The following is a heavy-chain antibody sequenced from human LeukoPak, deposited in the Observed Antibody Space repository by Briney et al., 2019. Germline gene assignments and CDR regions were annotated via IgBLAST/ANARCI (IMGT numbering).Heavy chain of an antibody. CDR3: ARAGRGLRYFDWLTYDY. V-gene: IGHV3-74*01. J-gene: IGHJ4*02. CDR2: INSDMSTT. CDR1: GFNFSNYW. Sequence: PGGSLRLSCAASGFNFSNYWMHWVRQAPGKGLVWVSRINSDMSTTTYADSVKGRFTISRDNAKNTLYLQMNSLRAEDTAVYYCARAGRGLRYFDWLTYDYWGQGTLVTVSS. D-gene: IGHD3-9*01.